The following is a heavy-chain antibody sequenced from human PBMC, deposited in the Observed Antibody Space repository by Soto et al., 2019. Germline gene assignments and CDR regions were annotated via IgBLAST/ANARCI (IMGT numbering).Heavy chain of an antibody. V-gene: IGHV3-30-3*01. Sequence: GGSLRLSCAASGFTFSSYAMHWVRQAPGKGLEWVAVISYDGSNKYYADSVKGRFTISRDNSKNTLYLQMNSLRAEDTAVYYCARDRRPYYYGSGSDYWGQGTLVTVS. CDR2: ISYDGSNK. D-gene: IGHD3-10*01. J-gene: IGHJ4*02. CDR1: GFTFSSYA. CDR3: ARDRRPYYYGSGSDY.